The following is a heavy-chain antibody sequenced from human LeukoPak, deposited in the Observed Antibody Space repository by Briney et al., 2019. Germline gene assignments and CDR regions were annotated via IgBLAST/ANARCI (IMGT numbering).Heavy chain of an antibody. CDR2: ISYADGSKK. CDR3: ATYGGNSGGFDY. J-gene: IGHJ4*02. CDR1: GFIFSSYA. Sequence: PGGSLRLSCAASGFIFSSYAMHWVRQAPGKGLEWVAVISYADGSKKYYADSVKGRFTISRDNSKNTLYLQMNSLRAEDTAVYYCATYGGNSGGFDYWGQGTLVTVSS. V-gene: IGHV3-30*04. D-gene: IGHD4-23*01.